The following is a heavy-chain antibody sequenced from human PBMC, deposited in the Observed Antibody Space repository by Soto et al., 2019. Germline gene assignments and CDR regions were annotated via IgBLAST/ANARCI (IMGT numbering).Heavy chain of an antibody. Sequence: QVQLVQSGAEVKKPRASVKVSCKASGYTFTGYYMHWVRQAPGQGLEWMGWINANSGGTNYAQKFQGRVTMTRDTSISATYMELSRLISDDTAVYYCARARGYGDLGYWGQGTLVTVSS. CDR1: GYTFTGYY. J-gene: IGHJ4*02. CDR3: ARARGYGDLGY. CDR2: INANSGGT. V-gene: IGHV1-2*02. D-gene: IGHD4-17*01.